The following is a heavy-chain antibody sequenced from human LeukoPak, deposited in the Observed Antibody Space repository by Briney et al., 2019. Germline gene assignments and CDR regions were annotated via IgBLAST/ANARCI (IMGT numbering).Heavy chain of an antibody. CDR1: GFTFSSYS. CDR3: ARDVATISNWFDP. D-gene: IGHD5-24*01. J-gene: IGHJ5*02. V-gene: IGHV3-21*01. CDR2: ISSSSSYI. Sequence: GGSLRLSCAASGFTFSSYSMNWVRQAPGKGLEWVSSISSSSSYIYYADSVKGRFTISRDNAKNSLYLQMNSLRAEDTAVYYCARDVATISNWFDPWGQGTLVTVSS.